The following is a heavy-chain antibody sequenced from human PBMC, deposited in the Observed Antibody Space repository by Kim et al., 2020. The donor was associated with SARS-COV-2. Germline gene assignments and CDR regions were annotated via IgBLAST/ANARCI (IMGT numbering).Heavy chain of an antibody. CDR3: AREMYSSRWYVAGGFDY. J-gene: IGHJ4*02. V-gene: IGHV3-30*01. Sequence: KSRFTNTRDNSKNTLYLQMNSLRAEDTAVYYCAREMYSSRWYVAGGFDYWGQGTLVTVSS. D-gene: IGHD6-13*01.